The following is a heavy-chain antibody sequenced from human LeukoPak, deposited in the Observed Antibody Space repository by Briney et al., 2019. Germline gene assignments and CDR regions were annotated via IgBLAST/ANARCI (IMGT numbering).Heavy chain of an antibody. D-gene: IGHD1-1*01. Sequence: SETLSLTCTVSGGSISSTSYYWGWIRQPPGKGLEWIGSIYYSGSTYYNPSLKSRATVSVDTDKNQFSLKLSSMTAADTAMYYCARDGPLEPVSYWGQGTLVTVSS. CDR1: GGSISSTSYY. V-gene: IGHV4-39*07. J-gene: IGHJ4*02. CDR2: IYYSGST. CDR3: ARDGPLEPVSY.